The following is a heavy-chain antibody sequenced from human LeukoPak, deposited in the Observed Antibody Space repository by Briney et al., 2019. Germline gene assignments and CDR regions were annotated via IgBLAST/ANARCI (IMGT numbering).Heavy chain of an antibody. D-gene: IGHD6-13*01. Sequence: PGGSLRLSCAASGFTFSSYAMSWVRQAPGKGLEWVSAISGSGGSTYYADSVKGRFTISRDNAKRSLYLQMNSLRPEDMALYYCVKDMMYSATSGAFDSWGQGTMVTVSS. CDR2: ISGSGGST. CDR3: VKDMMYSATSGAFDS. V-gene: IGHV3-23*01. J-gene: IGHJ3*02. CDR1: GFTFSSYA.